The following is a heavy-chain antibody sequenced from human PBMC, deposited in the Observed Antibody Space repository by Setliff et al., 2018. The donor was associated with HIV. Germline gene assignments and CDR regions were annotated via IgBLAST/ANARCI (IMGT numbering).Heavy chain of an antibody. Sequence: SVKVSCKASGGTFSSYGISWVRQAPGQGLEWVGGIIPVFGTTSYGHHFQGRVAITADASTSTAYLDLYSLRSEDTAVYYCARDHHSGSDWSRLGAFDIWGQGTVVTVSS. CDR3: ARDHHSGSDWSRLGAFDI. V-gene: IGHV1-69*13. J-gene: IGHJ3*02. D-gene: IGHD1-26*01. CDR2: IIPVFGTT. CDR1: GGTFSSYG.